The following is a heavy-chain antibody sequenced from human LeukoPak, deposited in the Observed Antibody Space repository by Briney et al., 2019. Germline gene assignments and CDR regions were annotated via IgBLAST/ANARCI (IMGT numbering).Heavy chain of an antibody. CDR1: GGSISSYY. CDR2: IYYSGST. D-gene: IGHD5-18*01. CDR3: ARDILYSYGFSRDAFDI. V-gene: IGHV4-59*01. Sequence: SETLSLTCTVSGGSISSYYWSWIRQPPGKGLEWMGYIYYSGSTNYNPSLKSRVTISVDTSKNQFSLKLSSVTAADTAVYYCARDILYSYGFSRDAFDIWGQGTMVTVSS. J-gene: IGHJ3*02.